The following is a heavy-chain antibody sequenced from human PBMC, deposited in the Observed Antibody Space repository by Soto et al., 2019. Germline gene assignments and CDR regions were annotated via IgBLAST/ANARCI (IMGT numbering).Heavy chain of an antibody. V-gene: IGHV4-31*01. J-gene: IGHJ5*02. CDR3: ARGSYYDSSGYYGP. Sequence: QVQLQESGPGLVKPSQTLSLTCTVSGGSISSGGYYWSWIRQHPGKGLEWIGYIYYSGSTYYNPSLKCPVTRSVDTSKNQLTMKLSSVTAADTAVYYCARGSYYDSSGYYGPWGQGTLVTVSS. CDR2: IYYSGST. CDR1: GGSISSGGYY. D-gene: IGHD3-22*01.